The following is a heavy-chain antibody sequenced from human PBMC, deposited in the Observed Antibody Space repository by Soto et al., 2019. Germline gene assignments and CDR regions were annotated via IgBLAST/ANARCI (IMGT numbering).Heavy chain of an antibody. CDR1: GGTFSSYA. V-gene: IGHV1-69*01. D-gene: IGHD3-10*01. CDR3: ARDGSRMVRGDLGPNWFDT. CDR2: IIPIFGTA. Sequence: QVQLVQSGAEVKKPGSSVKVSCKASGGTFSSYAISWVRQAPGQGLEWMGGIIPIFGTANYAQKFQGRVTITADESTSTAYMVLSSLRSEDTAVYYCARDGSRMVRGDLGPNWFDTWGQGTLVTVSS. J-gene: IGHJ5*02.